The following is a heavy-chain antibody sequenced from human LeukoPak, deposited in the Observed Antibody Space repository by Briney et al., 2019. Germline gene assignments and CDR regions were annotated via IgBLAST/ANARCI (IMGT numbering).Heavy chain of an antibody. J-gene: IGHJ4*02. D-gene: IGHD6-19*01. Sequence: SQTLSLTCTVSGGSISSGGYYWSWIRQHPGKGLEWIGYIYYSGSTYYNPSLKSRVTISVDTSKNQFSLKLSSVTAADTAVYYCARVPRWLGDSHFDYWGQGTLATVSS. CDR3: ARVPRWLGDSHFDY. CDR2: IYYSGST. V-gene: IGHV4-31*03. CDR1: GGSISSGGYY.